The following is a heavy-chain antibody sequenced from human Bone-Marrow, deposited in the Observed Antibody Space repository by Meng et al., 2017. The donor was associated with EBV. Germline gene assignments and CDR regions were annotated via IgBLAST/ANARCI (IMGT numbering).Heavy chain of an antibody. D-gene: IGHD3-10*01. Sequence: QVRLWQSGAEVKKPWCTLKVSCKTFGGTFSGDAISLVRQAPGQGLEWIGGLIPMLGSTNYPQKFQERGIIIADKSTSIHFMERSSLRSDDTAFYYCGGGSGRGYTPDYWGRGTLVTASS. J-gene: IGHJ4*02. CDR1: GGTFSGDA. V-gene: IGHV1-69*06. CDR2: LIPMLGST. CDR3: GGGSGRGYTPDY.